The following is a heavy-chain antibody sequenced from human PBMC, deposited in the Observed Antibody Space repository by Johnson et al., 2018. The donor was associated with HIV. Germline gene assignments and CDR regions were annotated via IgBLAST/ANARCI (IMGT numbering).Heavy chain of an antibody. D-gene: IGHD6-6*01. Sequence: QVQLVESGGGVVQPGRSLRLSCAASGFTFSSYVMHWVRQAPGKGLELVAIIRYDGSNKYYVDSVKGRFTISRDNAENSLYLQMNSLRAADTAVYYCARGVIAARYDAFDIWGQGTMVTVSS. CDR3: ARGVIAARYDAFDI. V-gene: IGHV3-33*08. CDR2: IRYDGSNK. CDR1: GFTFSSYV. J-gene: IGHJ3*02.